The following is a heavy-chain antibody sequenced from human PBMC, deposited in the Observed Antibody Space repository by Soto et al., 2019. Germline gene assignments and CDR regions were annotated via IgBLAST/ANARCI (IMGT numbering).Heavy chain of an antibody. V-gene: IGHV1-18*01. CDR2: ISPNSGNT. CDR1: GYTFTRNG. CDR3: VKDRDSNSWPSRDV. Sequence: QVHLVQSGAEVKKPGASVNVSCKTSGYTFTRNGISWVRQAPGQGLEWMGWISPNSGNTRYAQKLQDRVIMTTATSTSTAYMELRSLRSDDTAVYYCVKDRDSNSWPSRDVWGPGTKVTVSS. D-gene: IGHD3-22*01. J-gene: IGHJ6*02.